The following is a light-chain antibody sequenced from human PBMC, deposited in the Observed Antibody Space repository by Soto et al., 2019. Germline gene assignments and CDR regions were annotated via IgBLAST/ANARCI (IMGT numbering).Light chain of an antibody. CDR2: AAS. V-gene: IGKV1-12*02. Sequence: DIQMTQSPSSVSASVGDRVTITCRASQVINNWLAWYQQNPGKAPNLLIYAASTLQTGFPSRFSGSGSGTDFTLTISSLQPEDFATYYCQQANSFPFTFGPGTKVDIK. J-gene: IGKJ3*01. CDR1: QVINNW. CDR3: QQANSFPFT.